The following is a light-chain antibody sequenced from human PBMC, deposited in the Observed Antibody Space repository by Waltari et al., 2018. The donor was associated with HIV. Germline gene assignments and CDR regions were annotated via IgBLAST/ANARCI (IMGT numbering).Light chain of an antibody. CDR2: EVS. J-gene: IGLJ2*01. V-gene: IGLV2-14*01. Sequence: QSALTQPASVSDSPGQSLTISGTGTSSEVGAYNSVSWYQHHPGKAPKLIISEVSNRPSGVSSRFSGSKSGNTASLTISGLQAEDEADYYCSSFTTSTTVVFGGGTKLTVL. CDR1: SSEVGAYNS. CDR3: SSFTTSTTVV.